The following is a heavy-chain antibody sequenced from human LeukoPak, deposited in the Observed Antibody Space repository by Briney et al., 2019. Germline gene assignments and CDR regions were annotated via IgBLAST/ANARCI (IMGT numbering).Heavy chain of an antibody. CDR3: ARAHQVVVAARVPYWFDP. CDR2: IIPIFGTA. D-gene: IGHD2-15*01. J-gene: IGHJ5*02. Sequence: VKVSCKASGGTFGSYAISWVRQAPGQGLEWMGGIIPIFGTANYAQKFQGRVTITADESTSTAYMELSSLRSEDTAVYYCARAHQVVVAARVPYWFDPWGQGTLVTVSS. V-gene: IGHV1-69*13. CDR1: GGTFGSYA.